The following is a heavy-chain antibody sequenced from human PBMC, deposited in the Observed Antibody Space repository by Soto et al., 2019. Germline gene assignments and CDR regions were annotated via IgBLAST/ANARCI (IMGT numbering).Heavy chain of an antibody. V-gene: IGHV4-59*01. Sequence: QVRLQESGPEMVKPSETLSLTCTVSGASISSSYWSWIRQPPGKGLEWIGYVYESGNTNYNPSLKRRVTISVDTSKDQFSLKLNSVTTADTAVYYCARGGSGYLPLQHWGQGTLVTVSS. D-gene: IGHD3-22*01. CDR1: GASISSSY. J-gene: IGHJ4*02. CDR2: VYESGNT. CDR3: ARGGSGYLPLQH.